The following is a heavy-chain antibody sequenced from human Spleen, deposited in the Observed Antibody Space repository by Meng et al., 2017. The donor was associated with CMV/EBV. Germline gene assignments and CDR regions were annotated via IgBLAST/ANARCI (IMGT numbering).Heavy chain of an antibody. CDR2: IYPDDSDT. V-gene: IGHV5-51*01. CDR3: ARMSTYGGNSVGWFDP. Sequence: GESLKISCKASGYSFATYWIGWVRQMPGKGLEWMAIIYPDDSDTRFSPSFQGQVTVSADKSISTAYLQGSSLKASDTAMYYCARMSTYGGNSVGWFDPWGQGTLVTVSS. J-gene: IGHJ5*02. D-gene: IGHD4-23*01. CDR1: GYSFATYW.